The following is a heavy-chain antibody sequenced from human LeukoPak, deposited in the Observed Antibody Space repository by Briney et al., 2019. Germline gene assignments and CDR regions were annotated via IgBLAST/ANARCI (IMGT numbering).Heavy chain of an antibody. J-gene: IGHJ4*02. Sequence: GGSLRLSCAASGFTFSSYSMNWVRQAPGKGLEWVSSISSSSSYIYYADSVKGRFTISRDNAKNSLYLQMNSLRAEDTAVNYCAREGTDYHAFDYWGQGALVTVSS. CDR1: GFTFSSYS. V-gene: IGHV3-21*01. CDR3: AREGTDYHAFDY. CDR2: ISSSSSYI. D-gene: IGHD4-11*01.